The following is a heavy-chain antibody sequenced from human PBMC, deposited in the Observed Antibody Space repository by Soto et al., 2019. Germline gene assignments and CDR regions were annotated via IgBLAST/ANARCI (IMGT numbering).Heavy chain of an antibody. D-gene: IGHD4-17*01. J-gene: IGHJ6*02. CDR3: VRDKTVTRGYGMDV. CDR1: GDSVSSNTAA. Sequence: QVQLQQSGPGLVRPSQTLSLTCATSGDSVSSNTAAWNWIRQSPSRGLEWLGRTNYRSKWYNDYAISVKSRITIKPDTSKNQFSLQLNSVTPEDTAVYYCVRDKTVTRGYGMDVWGQGTTVTVSS. V-gene: IGHV6-1*01. CDR2: TNYRSKWYN.